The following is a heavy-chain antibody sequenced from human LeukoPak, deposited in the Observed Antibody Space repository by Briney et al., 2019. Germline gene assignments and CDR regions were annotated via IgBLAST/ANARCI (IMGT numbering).Heavy chain of an antibody. J-gene: IGHJ4*02. CDR2: ISSSSSYI. CDR1: GFTFSSYS. V-gene: IGHV3-21*01. CDR3: ARNLVGKTDFDY. D-gene: IGHD6-19*01. Sequence: GSLRLSCAASGFTFSSYSMNWVRQAPGKGLEWVSSISSSSSYIYYADSVKGRFTISRDNSKNTLYLQMNSLRSEDTAVYYCARNLVGKTDFDYWGQGTLVTVSS.